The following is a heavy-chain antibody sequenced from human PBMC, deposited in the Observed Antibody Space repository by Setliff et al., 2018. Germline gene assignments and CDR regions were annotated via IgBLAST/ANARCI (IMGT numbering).Heavy chain of an antibody. J-gene: IGHJ6*02. D-gene: IGHD2-15*01. CDR1: GGSFSGYY. CDR3: ARKKTVYWYYGMDV. V-gene: IGHV4-34*01. CDR2: INHSGST. Sequence: SEILSLTCAVYGGSFSGYYWSWIRQPPGKGLEWIGEINHSGSTNYNPSLKSRVTISVDTSKNQFSLKLSSVTAADTAVYYCARKKTVYWYYGMDVWGQGTTVTVS.